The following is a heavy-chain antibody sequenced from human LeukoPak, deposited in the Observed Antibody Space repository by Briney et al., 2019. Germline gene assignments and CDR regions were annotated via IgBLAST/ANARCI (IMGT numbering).Heavy chain of an antibody. CDR2: IKQDGSEK. D-gene: IGHD1-1*01. CDR3: ARCFSWKGMDV. CDR1: GFTFSDYY. V-gene: IGHV3-7*01. Sequence: GGSLRLSCAASGFTFSDYYMSWIRQAPGKGLEWVANIKQDGSEKYYVDSVKGRFTISRDNAKNSLYLQMNSLRAEDTAVYYCARCFSWKGMDVWGQGTTVTVSS. J-gene: IGHJ6*02.